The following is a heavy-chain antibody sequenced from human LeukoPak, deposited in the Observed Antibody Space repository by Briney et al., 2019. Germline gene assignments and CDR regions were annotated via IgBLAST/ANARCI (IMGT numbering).Heavy chain of an antibody. V-gene: IGHV3-74*01. CDR2: INSDGSST. CDR3: ARVSSYCSSTSCKEPLDY. CDR1: QFTFSNYW. Sequence: RSLRLSSAASQFTFSNYWMYWVRKAPGKGLVWVSRINSDGSSTNYADSVKGRFTISRDNAKNTLYLQMNGLRAEDTALYYCARVSSYCSSTSCKEPLDYWGQGTLVTVSS. D-gene: IGHD2-2*01. J-gene: IGHJ4*02.